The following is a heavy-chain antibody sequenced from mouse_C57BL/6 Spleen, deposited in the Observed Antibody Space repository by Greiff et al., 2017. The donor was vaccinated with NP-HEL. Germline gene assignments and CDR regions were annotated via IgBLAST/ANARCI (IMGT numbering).Heavy chain of an antibody. V-gene: IGHV1-82*01. CDR1: GYAFSSSW. D-gene: IGHD2-12*01. J-gene: IGHJ4*01. CDR2: IYPGDGDT. Sequence: VQLQQSGPELVKPGASVKISCKASGYAFSSSWMNWVKQRPGTGLEWIGRIYPGDGDTNYNGKFKGKATLTADKSSSTAYMQLSSLTSEDSAVYFCARTEAYYSAMDYWGQGTSVTVSS. CDR3: ARTEAYYSAMDY.